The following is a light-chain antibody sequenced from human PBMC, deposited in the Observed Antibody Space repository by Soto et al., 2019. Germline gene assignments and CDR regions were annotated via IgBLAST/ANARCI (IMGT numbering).Light chain of an antibody. V-gene: IGLV2-14*01. J-gene: IGLJ2*01. CDR3: TSYTSTSTLV. CDR1: SNDIGANNY. CDR2: EAA. Sequence: QSALTQPASVSGSPGQSITISCTGTSNDIGANNYVSWYQHHPGKAPKILIYEAANRPSGVSHRFSGSKSVNTASLTISGLQAEDEADYFCTSYTSTSTLVFGGGTQLTVL.